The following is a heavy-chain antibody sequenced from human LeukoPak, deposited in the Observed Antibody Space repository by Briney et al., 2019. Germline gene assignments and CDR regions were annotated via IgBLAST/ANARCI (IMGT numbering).Heavy chain of an antibody. CDR3: ARDGVLRYFDWLLPETNSDAFDI. J-gene: IGHJ3*02. D-gene: IGHD3-9*01. CDR2: INHSGST. Sequence: SETLSLTCAVYGGSFSGYYWSWIRQPPGKGLEWIGEINHSGSTNYNPSLKSRVTISVDTSKNQFSLKLSSVTAAHTAVYYCARDGVLRYFDWLLPETNSDAFDIWGQGTMVTVSS. V-gene: IGHV4-34*01. CDR1: GGSFSGYY.